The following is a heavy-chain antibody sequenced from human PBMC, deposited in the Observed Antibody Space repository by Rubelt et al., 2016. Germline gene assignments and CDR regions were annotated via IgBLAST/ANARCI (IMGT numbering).Heavy chain of an antibody. D-gene: IGHD6-13*01. CDR2: IIPIFGTA. J-gene: IGHJ5*02. CDR1: GYTFTSYG. CDR3: AREQQLVGGWFDP. V-gene: IGHV1-69*13. Sequence: QVQLVQSGAEVKKPGASVKVSCKASGYTFTSYGISWVRQAPGQGLEWMGWIIPIFGTANYAQKCQCRVTITADEYTSTAYMELSSLRAEDTAVYYCAREQQLVGGWFDPWGQGTLVTVSS.